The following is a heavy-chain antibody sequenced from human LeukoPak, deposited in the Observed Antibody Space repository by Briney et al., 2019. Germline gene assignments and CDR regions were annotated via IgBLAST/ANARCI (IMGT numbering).Heavy chain of an antibody. CDR2: INPHTGGT. CDR1: GYTFSDFY. CDR3: VGGNDNTGYNYFDH. V-gene: IGHV1-2*02. Sequence: ASVKVSCKASGYTFSDFYIHWIRQAPGQGLERMGWINPHTGGTNYAQKFQGRVTMTRDTSTATTYMDISSVILDDTAVYYCVGGNDNTGYNYFDHGGQETLVTVSS. D-gene: IGHD3-9*01. J-gene: IGHJ4*02.